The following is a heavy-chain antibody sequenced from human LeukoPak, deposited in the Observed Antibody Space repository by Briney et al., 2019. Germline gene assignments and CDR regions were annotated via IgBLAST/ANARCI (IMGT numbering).Heavy chain of an antibody. V-gene: IGHV3-21*01. CDR1: GFTFSSYS. Sequence: SGGSLRLSCAASGFTFSSYSMNWVRQAPGKGLEWVSSISSSSSYIYYADSVKGRFTISRDNAKDSLYLQMNSLSAEDTAVYYCARVGYYDSSGYRAFDYWGQGTLVTVSS. D-gene: IGHD3-22*01. CDR3: ARVGYYDSSGYRAFDY. J-gene: IGHJ4*02. CDR2: ISSSSSYI.